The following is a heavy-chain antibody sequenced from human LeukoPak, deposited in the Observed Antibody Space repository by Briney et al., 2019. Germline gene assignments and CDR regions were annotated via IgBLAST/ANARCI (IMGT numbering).Heavy chain of an antibody. CDR2: IYTSGST. CDR3: ARRLEVRGVMAHYYYYMDV. CDR1: GGSISSYY. D-gene: IGHD3-10*01. V-gene: IGHV4-4*09. J-gene: IGHJ6*03. Sequence: SETLSLTCTVSGGSISSYYWSWIRQPPGKGLEWIGYIYTSGSTNYNPSLKSRVTISVDTSKNQFSLKLSSVTAADTAVYYCARRLEVRGVMAHYYYYMDVWGKGTTVTVSS.